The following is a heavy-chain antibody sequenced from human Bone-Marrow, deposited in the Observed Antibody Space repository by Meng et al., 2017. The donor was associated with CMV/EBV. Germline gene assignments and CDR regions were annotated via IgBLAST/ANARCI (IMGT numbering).Heavy chain of an antibody. V-gene: IGHV1-2*02. CDR2: INPNSGGT. D-gene: IGHD2-2*01. CDR3: ARDLTDIVVVPAAMGWFDP. CDR1: GYTFTGYY. Sequence: ASVKVSCKASGYTFTGYYMHWVRQAPGQGLEWMGWINPNSGGTNYAQKFQGRVTMTRDTSISTAYMELSRLRSDDTAVYYCARDLTDIVVVPAAMGWFDPWGQGTLVTVSS. J-gene: IGHJ5*02.